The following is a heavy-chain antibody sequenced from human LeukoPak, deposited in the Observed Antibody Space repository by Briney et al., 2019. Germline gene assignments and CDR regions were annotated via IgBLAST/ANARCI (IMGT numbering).Heavy chain of an antibody. D-gene: IGHD6-13*01. J-gene: IGHJ2*01. CDR3: ARGASSSCYPSIDL. CDR1: GGSVTDYY. CDR2: IYYTGT. Sequence: SETLSLTCTVSGGSVTDYYWSWIRQSPGKGLEWIGYIYYTGTSYNPSLKSRVTISVDTSKNQFSLKLSSVTAADTAVYYCARGASSSCYPSIDLWGRGTLVTVSS. V-gene: IGHV4-59*08.